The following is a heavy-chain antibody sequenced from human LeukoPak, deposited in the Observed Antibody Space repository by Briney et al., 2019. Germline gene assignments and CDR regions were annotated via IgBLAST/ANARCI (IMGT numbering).Heavy chain of an antibody. D-gene: IGHD3-22*01. CDR3: AKDYYDTRGFAFDI. CDR2: ISSSSSYI. Sequence: GGSLRLSCAASGFTFSSYSMNRVRQAPGKGLEWVSSISSSSSYIYYVDSVKGRFTISRDNSKNTLYLQMSSLRAEDTAVYFCAKDYYDTRGFAFDIWGQGTMVIVSS. CDR1: GFTFSSYS. V-gene: IGHV3-21*01. J-gene: IGHJ3*02.